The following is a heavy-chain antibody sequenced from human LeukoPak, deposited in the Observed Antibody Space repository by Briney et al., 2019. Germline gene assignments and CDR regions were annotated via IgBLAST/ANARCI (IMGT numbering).Heavy chain of an antibody. CDR3: ASYGGNFDY. Sequence: PSETLSLTCTVSGGSISSSSYYWGWIRQPPGKGLEWIGSIYHSGSTYYNPSLKSRVTISVDRSKNQFSLKLSSVTAADTAVYYCASYGGNFDYWGQGTLVTVSS. V-gene: IGHV4-39*07. D-gene: IGHD4-23*01. CDR1: GGSISSSSYY. J-gene: IGHJ4*02. CDR2: IYHSGST.